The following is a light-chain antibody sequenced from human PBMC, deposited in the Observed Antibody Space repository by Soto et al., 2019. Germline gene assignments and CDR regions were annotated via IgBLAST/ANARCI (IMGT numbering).Light chain of an antibody. CDR3: QQYETFSGT. V-gene: IGKV1-5*01. J-gene: IGKJ1*01. CDR2: DAS. CDR1: QSVSGW. Sequence: DIQTTQSPSTLSAPVGDTVTVTCRASQSVSGWLAWYQQKPGEAPKLLIYDASAWPRGVPSRFGGSCSGTKFTLTIASLQPDDFATYYCQQYETFSGTCGPGTKVDIK.